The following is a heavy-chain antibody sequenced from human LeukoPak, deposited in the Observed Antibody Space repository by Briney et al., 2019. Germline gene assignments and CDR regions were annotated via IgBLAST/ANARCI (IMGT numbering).Heavy chain of an antibody. D-gene: IGHD2-2*01. CDR1: GGSISSSSYY. Sequence: TSETLSLTCTVSGGSISSSSYYWGWIRQPPGKGLEWIGRIYTSGSTKYNPSLKSRVTISVDTSKNQFSLKPSSVTAADTAVYYCARCRGYCSSTSCYPNWFDPWGQGTLVTVSS. J-gene: IGHJ5*02. CDR3: ARCRGYCSSTSCYPNWFDP. CDR2: IYTSGST. V-gene: IGHV4-39*01.